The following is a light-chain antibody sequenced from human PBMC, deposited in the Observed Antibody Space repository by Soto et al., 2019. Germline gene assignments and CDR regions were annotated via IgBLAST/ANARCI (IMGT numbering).Light chain of an antibody. V-gene: IGLV1-44*01. CDR3: AAWDDSLNGYV. CDR1: SSNIGSNT. J-gene: IGLJ1*01. CDR2: SNN. Sequence: QSLLTQPPSASGTPGQRVTISCSESSSNIGSNTVNWYQQLPGTAPKLLLYSNNQRPSGVPDRSSGSKSGTSASLAISGFQSEDEADYYCAAWDDSLNGYVFGTGIKVTVL.